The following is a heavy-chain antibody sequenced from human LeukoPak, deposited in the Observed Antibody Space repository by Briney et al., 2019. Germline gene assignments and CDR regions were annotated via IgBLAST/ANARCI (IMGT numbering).Heavy chain of an antibody. V-gene: IGHV4-59*01. D-gene: IGHD5-24*01. Sequence: PSETLSLTCTVSGGSISSYYWSWIRQPPGKGLEWIGYIYYSGSTSYNPSLKSRVTISVDTSKNQFSLKLSSVTAADTAVYYCARVPPLSRPYTGNNYYFDYWGQGTLVTVSS. J-gene: IGHJ4*02. CDR2: IYYSGST. CDR3: ARVPPLSRPYTGNNYYFDY. CDR1: GGSISSYY.